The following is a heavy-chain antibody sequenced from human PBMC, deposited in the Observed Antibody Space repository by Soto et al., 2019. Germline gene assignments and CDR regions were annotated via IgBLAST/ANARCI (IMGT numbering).Heavy chain of an antibody. CDR2: ISGGGGST. CDR1: GFTFSSYV. V-gene: IGHV3-23*01. J-gene: IGHJ4*02. Sequence: PGGSLRLSCAASGFTFSSYVMTWVRQAPGKGLEWVSAISGGGGSTYYADSVKGRFTISRDNSKNTLYLQMNSLRAEDTAVFYCAKGPHNYCGGDCYFDYWGQGTLVTVSS. D-gene: IGHD2-21*02. CDR3: AKGPHNYCGGDCYFDY.